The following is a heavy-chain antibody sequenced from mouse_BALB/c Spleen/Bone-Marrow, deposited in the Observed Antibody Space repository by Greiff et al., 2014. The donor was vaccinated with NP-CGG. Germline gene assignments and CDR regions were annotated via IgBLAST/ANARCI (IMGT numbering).Heavy chain of an antibody. CDR3: TPHPCDY. CDR1: GFAFSDTW. J-gene: IGHJ2*01. Sequence: DVKLQESGGGLVQPGGSMKLSCAASGFAFSDTWLDWVRQSPEKGPEWVAEIRTKADDHATYYAESVKGRFTISRDDSISSVYLQMNSLRAEDTGIYYCTPHPCDYWGQGTTLTVSS. V-gene: IGHV6-6*01. CDR2: IRTKADDHAT.